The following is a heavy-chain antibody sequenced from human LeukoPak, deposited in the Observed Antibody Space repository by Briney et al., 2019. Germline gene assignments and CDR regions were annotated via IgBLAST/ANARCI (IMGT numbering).Heavy chain of an antibody. CDR2: ISHDGSNK. CDR1: GFTFSSYA. V-gene: IGHV3-30-3*01. J-gene: IGHJ4*02. CDR3: ARVNEIVLEYYFDY. Sequence: GGSLRLSCAASGFTFSSYAMHWVRQAPGKGLEWVAVISHDGSNKYYADSVKGRFTISRDNSKNTLYLQMNSLRAEDTAVYYCARVNEIVLEYYFDYWGQGTLVTVSS. D-gene: IGHD3-22*01.